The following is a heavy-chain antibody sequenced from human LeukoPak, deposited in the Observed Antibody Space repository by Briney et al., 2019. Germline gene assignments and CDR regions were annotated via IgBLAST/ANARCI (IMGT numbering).Heavy chain of an antibody. CDR2: ISSSSSYI. CDR3: AGAAAGTLKLPQDAFDI. J-gene: IGHJ3*02. V-gene: IGHV3-21*01. Sequence: GGSLRLSCAASGFTFSSYSMNWVRQAPGKGLEWVSSISSSSSYIYYADSVKGRFTISRDNAKNSLYLQMNSLRAEDTAVYYCAGAAAGTLKLPQDAFDIWGQGTMVTVSS. CDR1: GFTFSSYS. D-gene: IGHD6-13*01.